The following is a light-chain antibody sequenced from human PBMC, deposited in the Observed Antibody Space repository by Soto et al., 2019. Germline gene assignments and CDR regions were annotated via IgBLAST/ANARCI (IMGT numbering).Light chain of an antibody. Sequence: EIVLTQSPGTLSLSPGERASLSCRATQSVTTTYLAWYQQKPGQAPRLLIYGASIRATGIPDRFSGSGSGTDFTLTISRLEPEDLAVYYCQHYGSSPPNTFGQGTKLEIK. CDR3: QHYGSSPPNT. V-gene: IGKV3-20*01. CDR2: GAS. J-gene: IGKJ2*01. CDR1: QSVTTTY.